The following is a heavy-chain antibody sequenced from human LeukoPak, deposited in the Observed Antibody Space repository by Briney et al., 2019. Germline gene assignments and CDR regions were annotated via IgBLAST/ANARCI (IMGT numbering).Heavy chain of an antibody. D-gene: IGHD1-26*01. CDR1: GFTFSTFA. V-gene: IGHV3-23*01. Sequence: GGSLRLSCAASGFTFSTFAMIWVRQPPGKGLEWVSSIFPSGGEIHYADSVKGRFTISRDNSKNTLYLQMNSLRAEDTAVYYCARDYIRGGGSYLRVPNYYYYYMDVWGKGTTVTVSS. CDR3: ARDYIRGGGSYLRVPNYYYYYMDV. CDR2: IFPSGGEI. J-gene: IGHJ6*03.